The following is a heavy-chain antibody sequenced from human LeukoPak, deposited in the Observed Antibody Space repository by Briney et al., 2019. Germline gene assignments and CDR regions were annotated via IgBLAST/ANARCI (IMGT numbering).Heavy chain of an antibody. V-gene: IGHV3-66*01. CDR2: IYSGGST. Sequence: GGSLRLSCAVSGFTVSSNYMSWVRQAPGKGLEWVSVIYSGGSTYYADSVKGRFTISRDNSKNTLYLQMNSLRAEDTAVYYCAREGYYYDSSGYWVHYWGQGTLVTVSS. D-gene: IGHD3-22*01. CDR1: GFTVSSNY. CDR3: AREGYYYDSSGYWVHY. J-gene: IGHJ4*02.